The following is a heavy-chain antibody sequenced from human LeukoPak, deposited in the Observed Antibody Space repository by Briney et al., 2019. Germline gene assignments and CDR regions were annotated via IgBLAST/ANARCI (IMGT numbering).Heavy chain of an antibody. V-gene: IGHV1-2*02. CDR3: ARVFTFDHYSGSGRPNFDY. CDR1: GYTITAYY. CDR2: INPNSGGT. D-gene: IGHD3-10*01. J-gene: IGHJ4*02. Sequence: ASVKVSCKASGYTITAYYLHWVRQAPGQGLEWMGWINPNSGGTNYAQKLQGRVTMTTDTSTSTAYLELRSLRSDDTAVYYCARVFTFDHYSGSGRPNFDYWGQGTLVTVSS.